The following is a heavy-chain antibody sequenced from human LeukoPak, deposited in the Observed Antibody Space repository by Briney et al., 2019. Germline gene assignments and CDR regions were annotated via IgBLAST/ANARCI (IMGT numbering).Heavy chain of an antibody. Sequence: GGSLRLSCAASGFTLSTYSMDWVRQAPGKGLEWVSSISTTTSYADSVKGRFTISRDNAKNSLYLQMNSLRVEDTAVYYCARDRNYYGSSKYFDCWGQGTLVTVSS. J-gene: IGHJ4*02. D-gene: IGHD3-10*01. V-gene: IGHV3-21*01. CDR2: ISTTTS. CDR1: GFTLSTYS. CDR3: ARDRNYYGSSKYFDC.